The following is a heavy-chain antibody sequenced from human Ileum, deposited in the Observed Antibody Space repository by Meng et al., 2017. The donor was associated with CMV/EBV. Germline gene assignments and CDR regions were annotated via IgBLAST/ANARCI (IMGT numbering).Heavy chain of an antibody. Sequence: SGGTFTNYAIRWVRQAPGQGLEWMGGILPILDITNYAQKFRGRVTITADRSTSTGYMELSSLTSEDTAVYYCARGGFWSGFYSWFGPWGQGTLVTVSS. V-gene: IGHV1-69*10. CDR3: ARGGFWSGFYSWFGP. CDR1: GGTFTNYA. J-gene: IGHJ5*02. CDR2: ILPILDIT. D-gene: IGHD3-3*01.